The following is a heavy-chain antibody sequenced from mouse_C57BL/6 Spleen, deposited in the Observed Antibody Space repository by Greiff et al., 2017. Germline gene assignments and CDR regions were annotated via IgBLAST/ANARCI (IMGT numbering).Heavy chain of an antibody. J-gene: IGHJ4*01. CDR1: GFTFSSYT. CDR3: ARQDYDYDGDAMDY. CDR2: ISGGGGNT. Sequence: EVMLVESGGGLVKPGGSLKLSCAASGFTFSSYTMSWVRQTPEKRLEWVATISGGGGNTYYPDSVKGRFTISRDNATNTLYLQMSSLRSEDTALYYCARQDYDYDGDAMDYWGQGTSVTVSS. V-gene: IGHV5-9*01. D-gene: IGHD2-4*01.